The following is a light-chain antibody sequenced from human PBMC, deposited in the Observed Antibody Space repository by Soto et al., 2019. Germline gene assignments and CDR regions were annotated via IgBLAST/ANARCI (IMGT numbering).Light chain of an antibody. J-gene: IGLJ2*01. CDR2: EVS. CDR1: SSDVGRYHY. Sequence: QSALTQPASVSGSPGQSITISCTGTSSDVGRYHYVSWYQQYPGKAPKLIIFEVSIRPSGVSNRFSGSKSGTTASLTISGLQIEDDADYYCSSYTRRTSVVFGGGTKLTVL. CDR3: SSYTRRTSVV. V-gene: IGLV2-14*01.